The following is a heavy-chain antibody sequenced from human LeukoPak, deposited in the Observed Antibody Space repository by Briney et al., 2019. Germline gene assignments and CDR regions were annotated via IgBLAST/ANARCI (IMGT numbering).Heavy chain of an antibody. D-gene: IGHD5-12*01. V-gene: IGHV3-21*01. J-gene: IGHJ4*02. CDR3: ARDVDIVATIPTHFDY. Sequence: PGGSLRLSCAASGFTFSSYSMSWVRQAPGKGLEWVSSISSSSSYIYYADSVKGRFTISRDNAKNSLYLQMNSLRAEDTAVYYCARDVDIVATIPTHFDYWGQGTLVTVLS. CDR1: GFTFSSYS. CDR2: ISSSSSYI.